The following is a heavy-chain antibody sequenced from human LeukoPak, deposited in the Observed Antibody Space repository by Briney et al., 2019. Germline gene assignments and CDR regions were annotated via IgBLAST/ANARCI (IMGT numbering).Heavy chain of an antibody. CDR2: IDPSDSYT. J-gene: IGHJ4*02. V-gene: IGHV5-10-1*01. CDR3: ASGPLGIVATFED. CDR1: GYSFTSYW. Sequence: GESLKISCKGSGYSFTSYWISWVRQVPGKGLEWMGRIDPSDSYTNYSPSLQGHVTISADKSISTAYLQWSSLKASDTAMYYCASGPLGIVATFEDWGQGTLVTVSS. D-gene: IGHD5-12*01.